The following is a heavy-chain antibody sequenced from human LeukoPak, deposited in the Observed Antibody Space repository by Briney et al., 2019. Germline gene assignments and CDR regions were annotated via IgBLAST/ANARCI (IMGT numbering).Heavy chain of an antibody. D-gene: IGHD2-2*01. Sequence: GGSLRLSCAAPGFTFSSYWMSWVRQAPGKGLEWVANIKQDGSEKYYVDSVKGRFTISRDNAKNSLYLQMNSLRAEDTAVYYCARVLGSTSYHMDVWGKGTTVTVSS. J-gene: IGHJ6*03. CDR3: ARVLGSTSYHMDV. V-gene: IGHV3-7*01. CDR2: IKQDGSEK. CDR1: GFTFSSYW.